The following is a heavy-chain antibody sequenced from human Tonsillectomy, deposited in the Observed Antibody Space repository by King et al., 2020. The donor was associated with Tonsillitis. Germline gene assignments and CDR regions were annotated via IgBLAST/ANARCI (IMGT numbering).Heavy chain of an antibody. J-gene: IGHJ3*02. V-gene: IGHV3-30*02. CDR2: IPYDGSNT. CDR3: AKDYYLMYGGIDTFDM. CDR1: GFIFSSYG. Sequence: QLVQSGGGVVQPGGSLKLSCAASGFIFSSYGMHWVRQAPGKGLEGVAFIPYDGSNTYYGDSVKGRFTISRDNSKKTLSLQMNSLRTEDTALYYCAKDYYLMYGGIDTFDMWGQGTMVTVSS. D-gene: IGHD4-23*01.